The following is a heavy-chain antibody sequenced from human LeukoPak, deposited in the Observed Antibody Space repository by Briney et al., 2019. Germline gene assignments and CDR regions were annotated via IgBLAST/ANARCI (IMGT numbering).Heavy chain of an antibody. J-gene: IGHJ4*02. CDR1: GFTFSDYY. Sequence: GGSLRLSCAASGFTFSDYYMSWIRQAPGKGLEWVSYISSSGSTIYYTDSVKGRFTISGDNAKNSLYLQMNSLRAEDTAVYYCARDGAYSSGWYDYWGQGTLVTVSS. CDR2: ISSSGSTI. D-gene: IGHD6-19*01. CDR3: ARDGAYSSGWYDY. V-gene: IGHV3-11*01.